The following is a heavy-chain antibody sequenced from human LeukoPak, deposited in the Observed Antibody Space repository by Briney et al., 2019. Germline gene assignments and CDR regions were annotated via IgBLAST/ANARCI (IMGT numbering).Heavy chain of an antibody. V-gene: IGHV4-34*01. CDR2: INNSGST. Sequence: SSETLSLTCAVYGGSFSGYYWSWIRQPPGKRLEWIGDINNSGSTNYNPSLKGRVTISVDTAKNPFSLKLSSVTAADTAVYYCARAGLGYCSGGSCYWFDPWGQGTLVTVSS. CDR3: ARAGLGYCSGGSCYWFDP. J-gene: IGHJ5*02. CDR1: GGSFSGYY. D-gene: IGHD2-15*01.